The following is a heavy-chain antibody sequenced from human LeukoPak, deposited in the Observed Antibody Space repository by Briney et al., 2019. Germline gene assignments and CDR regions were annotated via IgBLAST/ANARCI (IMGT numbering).Heavy chain of an antibody. V-gene: IGHV3-23*01. CDR1: GFTFSTYY. J-gene: IGHJ4*02. D-gene: IGHD5-18*01. CDR2: ISGSGGST. Sequence: GGSLRLSCAASGFTFSTYYMSWVRQAPGKGLEWVSAISGSGGSTYYADSVKGRFTISRDNSKNTLYLQMNSLRAEDTAVYYCAKEHSYGPSFDYWGQGTLVTVSS. CDR3: AKEHSYGPSFDY.